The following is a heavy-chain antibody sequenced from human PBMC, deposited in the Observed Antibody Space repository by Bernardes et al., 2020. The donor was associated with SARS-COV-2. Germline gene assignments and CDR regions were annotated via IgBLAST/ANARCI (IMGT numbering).Heavy chain of an antibody. D-gene: IGHD3-10*01. CDR3: AKGKKPEMGYYYGSGRPGAPSYYYYGMDV. CDR1: GFTFSSYA. J-gene: IGHJ6*02. Sequence: GGSLRLSCAASGFTFSSYAMSWVRQAPGKGLEWVSAISGSGGSTYYADSVKGRFTISRDNSKNTLYLQMNSLRAEDTAVYYCAKGKKPEMGYYYGSGRPGAPSYYYYGMDVWGQGTTVTVSS. CDR2: ISGSGGST. V-gene: IGHV3-23*01.